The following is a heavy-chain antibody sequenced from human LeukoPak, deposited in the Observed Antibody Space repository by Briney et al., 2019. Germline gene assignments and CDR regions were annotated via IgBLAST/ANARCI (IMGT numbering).Heavy chain of an antibody. CDR3: ARGQYSYGYRYYYYGMDV. D-gene: IGHD5-18*01. Sequence: SETLSLTCAIYGGSFSGYYWSWIRQPPGKGLEWIGEFNHSGSTNYNPSLKSRVTISVDTSKNQFSLKLSSVTAADTAVYYCARGQYSYGYRYYYYGMDVWGQGTTVTVSS. V-gene: IGHV4-34*01. CDR2: FNHSGST. J-gene: IGHJ6*02. CDR1: GGSFSGYY.